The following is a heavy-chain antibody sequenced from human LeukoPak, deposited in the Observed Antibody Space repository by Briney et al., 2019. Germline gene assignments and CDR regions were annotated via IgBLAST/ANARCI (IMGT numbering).Heavy chain of an antibody. J-gene: IGHJ5*02. V-gene: IGHV1-18*01. D-gene: IGHD3-10*01. CDR3: ARPNYPGGSGSYGGTNWFDP. CDR2: ISGYNGNT. CDR1: GYTFTNYG. Sequence: GASVKVSCKASGYTFTNYGISWVRQAPGQGPEWMGWISGYNGNTNYAQKFQGRVTMTTDTSTSTAYMELRSLRSDDTALYYCARPNYPGGSGSYGGTNWFDPWGQGTLVTVSS.